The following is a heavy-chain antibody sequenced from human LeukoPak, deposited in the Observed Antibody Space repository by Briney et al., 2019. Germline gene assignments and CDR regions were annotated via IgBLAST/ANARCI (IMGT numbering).Heavy chain of an antibody. V-gene: IGHV5-51*01. CDR2: IYAGDSDT. Sequence: GESLKISCQASGYSFSSYYIGWVRQMPGKGLEWMGIIYAGDSDTRYSPSFQGQVTISADKSISTAYLQWSSLKASDTALYYCARRTGAASYYYYMDVWGKGTTVTVSS. D-gene: IGHD6-13*01. CDR1: GYSFSSYY. J-gene: IGHJ6*03. CDR3: ARRTGAASYYYYMDV.